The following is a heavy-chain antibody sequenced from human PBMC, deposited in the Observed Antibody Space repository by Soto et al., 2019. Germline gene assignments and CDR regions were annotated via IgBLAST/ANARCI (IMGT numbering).Heavy chain of an antibody. CDR1: GFIFSTHV. D-gene: IGHD5-18*01. CDR3: ARALDTTMASKDNWFDP. Sequence: GGSLRLSCSASGFIFSTHVVSWVRQAPGKGPEWVSAIGPTGADTYYTDSVKGRFTVSRDNTKNTLDLQVDSLRAEDTAVYYCARALDTTMASKDNWFDPWGQGTLVTVSS. CDR2: IGPTGADT. V-gene: IGHV3-23*01. J-gene: IGHJ5*02.